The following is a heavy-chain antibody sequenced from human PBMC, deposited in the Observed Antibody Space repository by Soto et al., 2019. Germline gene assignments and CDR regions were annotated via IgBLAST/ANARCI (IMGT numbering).Heavy chain of an antibody. CDR3: ASAAGRYYYYYMDV. V-gene: IGHV1-18*01. D-gene: IGHD6-13*01. J-gene: IGHJ6*03. CDR1: GYTFTSYG. Sequence: ASVNVSCKAAGYTFTSYGISWVRQAPGQGLEWMGWISAYNGNTNYAQKLQGRVTMTTDTSTSTAYMELRSLRSDDTAVYYCASAAGRYYYYYMDVWGKGTTLTVSS. CDR2: ISAYNGNT.